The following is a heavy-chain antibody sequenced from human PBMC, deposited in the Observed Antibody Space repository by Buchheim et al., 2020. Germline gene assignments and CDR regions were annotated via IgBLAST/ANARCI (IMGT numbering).Heavy chain of an antibody. V-gene: IGHV3-30*03. CDR3: ARGSGTSLEYYYYAMDV. CDR1: GFTFSSYG. J-gene: IGHJ6*02. Sequence: QVQLVESGGGVVQPGRSLRLSCAASGFTFSSYGMHWVRQAPGKGLEWVAVISYDGSNKYYADSVKGRFTISRDNSKNTLYLQMNSLRAEDTAVYYCARGSGTSLEYYYYAMDVWGQGTT. CDR2: ISYDGSNK.